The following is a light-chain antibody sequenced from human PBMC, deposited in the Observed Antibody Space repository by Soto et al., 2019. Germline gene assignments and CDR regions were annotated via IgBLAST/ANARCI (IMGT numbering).Light chain of an antibody. CDR1: SSDVGGYNY. Sequence: QSVLTQPASVSGSPGQSITISCAGTSSDVGGYNYVSWYQQHPGKAPKLIIYEVSNRPSGVSHRFSGSKSGNTASLTISGLQAEDEVDYYCSSYTSSYTLAHVLGTVTKV. CDR3: SSYTSSYTLAHV. J-gene: IGLJ1*01. V-gene: IGLV2-14*01. CDR2: EVS.